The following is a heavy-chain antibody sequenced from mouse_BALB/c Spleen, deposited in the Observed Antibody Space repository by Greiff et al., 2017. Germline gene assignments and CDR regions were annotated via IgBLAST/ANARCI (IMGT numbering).Heavy chain of an antibody. D-gene: IGHD1-1*01. Sequence: EVQLQQSGPELVKPGASVKMSCKASGYTFTSYVMHWVKQKPGQGLEWIGYINPYNDGTKYNEKFKGKATLTSDKSSSTAYMELSSLTSEDSAVYYCARSNIYYYGSSLYAMDYWGQGTSVTVSS. CDR3: ARSNIYYYGSSLYAMDY. CDR2: INPYNDGT. V-gene: IGHV1-14*01. J-gene: IGHJ4*01. CDR1: GYTFTSYV.